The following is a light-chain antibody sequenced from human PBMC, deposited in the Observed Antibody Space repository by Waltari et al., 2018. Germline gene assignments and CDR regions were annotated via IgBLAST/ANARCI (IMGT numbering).Light chain of an antibody. CDR1: RSNIGNNY. V-gene: IGLV1-51*02. CDR3: GTWDSSLSGAV. Sequence: QSMLTQPPSVSAAPGQRLTIPGSVGRSNIGNNYVSWYGQFPGTAHKLLIYENTERPSGIPVRFSGSKSGTSATLDITGLQAGDEADYYCGTWDSSLSGAVFGGGTHLTVL. J-gene: IGLJ7*01. CDR2: ENT.